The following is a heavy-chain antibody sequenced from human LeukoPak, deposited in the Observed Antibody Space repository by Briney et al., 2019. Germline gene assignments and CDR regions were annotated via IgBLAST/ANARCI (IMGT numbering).Heavy chain of an antibody. V-gene: IGHV3-21*04. CDR1: GFTFSSYS. Sequence: GGSLRLSCAASGFTFSSYSMNWVRQAPGKGLEWVSSISSSSSYIYYADSVKGRFTISRDNSKNTLYLQMNSLRAEDTAVYYCAREARTRFDPWGQGTLVTVSS. CDR3: AREARTRFDP. J-gene: IGHJ5*02. CDR2: ISSSSSYI.